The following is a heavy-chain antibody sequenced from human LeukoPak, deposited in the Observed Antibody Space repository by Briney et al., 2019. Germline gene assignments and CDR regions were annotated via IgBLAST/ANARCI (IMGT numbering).Heavy chain of an antibody. CDR2: FDPEDGET. D-gene: IGHD6-13*01. CDR3: ARVDFGSSWYYFDY. CDR1: GYTLTELS. J-gene: IGHJ4*02. Sequence: ASVKVSCKVSGYTLTELSMHWVRQAPGKGLEWMGGFDPEDGETIYAQKFQGRVTMTRDTSTSTVYMELSSLRSEDTAVYYCARVDFGSSWYYFDYWGQGTLVTVSS. V-gene: IGHV1-24*01.